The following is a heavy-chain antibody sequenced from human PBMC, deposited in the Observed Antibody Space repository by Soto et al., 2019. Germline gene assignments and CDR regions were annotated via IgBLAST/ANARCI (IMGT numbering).Heavy chain of an antibody. CDR1: GFTFTNSA. V-gene: IGHV1-58*01. CDR3: ARGVGSGTYYNQYNWFDP. CDR2: IVVGSGNT. D-gene: IGHD3-10*01. Sequence: SVKVSCKASGFTFTNSAVQWVRQARGQRLEWIGWIVVGSGNTNYAQKFQERVTITRDMSTSTAYMELRSLRSDDTAVYYCARGVGSGTYYNQYNWFDPWGQGTLVTVSS. J-gene: IGHJ5*02.